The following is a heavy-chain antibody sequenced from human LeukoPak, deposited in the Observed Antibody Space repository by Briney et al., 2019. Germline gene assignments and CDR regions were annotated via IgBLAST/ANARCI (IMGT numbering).Heavy chain of an antibody. V-gene: IGHV4-61*02. Sequence: SQTLSLTCTVSGGSISSGSYYWSWIRQPAGKGLEWIGRIYTSGSTIYNPSLKSRVTISVDTSKNQFSLKLSSVTAADTAVYYCARGRRWLHRTSGFDYWGQGTLVTVSS. CDR2: IYTSGST. CDR1: GGSISSGSYY. J-gene: IGHJ4*02. D-gene: IGHD5-24*01. CDR3: ARGRRWLHRTSGFDY.